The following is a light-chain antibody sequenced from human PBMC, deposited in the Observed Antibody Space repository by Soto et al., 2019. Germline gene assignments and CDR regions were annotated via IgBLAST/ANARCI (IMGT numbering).Light chain of an antibody. CDR1: QSISSNY. CDR3: QQYHNSIT. CDR2: GTS. J-gene: IGKJ5*01. V-gene: IGKV3-20*01. Sequence: EIVLTQSPGTLSLSPWERASLSWRASQSISSNYLTWYQQKRGQPPRLLIYGTSSRATGIPDRFSGSGSGTDFTLTISRLEPEDFAVYYCQQYHNSITFGQGTRLEI.